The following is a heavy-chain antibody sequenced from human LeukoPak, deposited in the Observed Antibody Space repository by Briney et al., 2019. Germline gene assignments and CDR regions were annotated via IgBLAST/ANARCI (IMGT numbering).Heavy chain of an antibody. CDR3: ARAPGIAAAGTHFDF. CDR1: GGSISASNW. V-gene: IGHV4-4*02. Sequence: SGTLSLTCGVSGGSISASNWWSWVRRPPGKGLEWIGEIYYSGSTNYSPSLKSRVTMSVDKSKTQFSLNLSSVTAADTAVYYCARAPGIAAAGTHFDFWGQGTLVTVSS. J-gene: IGHJ4*02. D-gene: IGHD6-13*01. CDR2: IYYSGST.